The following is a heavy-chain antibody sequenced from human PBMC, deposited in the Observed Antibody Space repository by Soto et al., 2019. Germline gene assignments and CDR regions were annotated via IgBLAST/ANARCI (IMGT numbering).Heavy chain of an antibody. CDR1: GYNFVTYG. Sequence: QVHLVQSGTEVQKPGASVKVACKASGYNFVTYGFSWVRQAPGQGLEWMGWSSSYNGNTIYAQKFQGRVNMTTDTSTNTAHMELRNLTSDDTAFYYCARQAGTLSLGVFMMDPWGQGTLVIVSS. J-gene: IGHJ5*02. V-gene: IGHV1-18*01. D-gene: IGHD3-10*01. CDR3: ARQAGTLSLGVFMMDP. CDR2: SSSYNGNT.